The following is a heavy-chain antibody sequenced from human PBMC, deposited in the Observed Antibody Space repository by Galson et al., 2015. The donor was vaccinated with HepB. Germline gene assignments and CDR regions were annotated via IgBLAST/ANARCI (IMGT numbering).Heavy chain of an antibody. J-gene: IGHJ3*02. CDR1: GGTFSSYA. CDR2: IIPIFGTA. V-gene: IGHV1-69*13. CDR3: ARAPLGDDPGAFDI. Sequence: SVKVSCKASGGTFSSYAISWVRQAPGQGLEWMGGIIPIFGTANYAQKFQGRVTITADESTSTAYMELSSLRSEDTAVYYCARAPLGDDPGAFDIWGQGTMVTVSS. D-gene: IGHD2-21*01.